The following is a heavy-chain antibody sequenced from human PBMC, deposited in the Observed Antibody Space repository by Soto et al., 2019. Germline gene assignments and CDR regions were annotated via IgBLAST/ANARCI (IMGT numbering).Heavy chain of an antibody. D-gene: IGHD5-18*01. Sequence: PSETLSLTCAVYGGSFSGYYWSWIRQPPGKGLEWIGEINHSGSTNYNPSLKSRVTISVDTSKNQFSLKLSSVTAADTAVYYCARGSLIQFSNHYYYYGMDVWGQGTTVTVSS. J-gene: IGHJ6*02. CDR2: INHSGST. CDR1: GGSFSGYY. CDR3: ARGSLIQFSNHYYYYGMDV. V-gene: IGHV4-34*01.